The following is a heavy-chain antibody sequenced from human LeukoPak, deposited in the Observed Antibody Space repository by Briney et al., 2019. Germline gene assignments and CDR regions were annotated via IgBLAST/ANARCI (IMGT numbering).Heavy chain of an antibody. CDR1: GFTFSDYY. CDR3: ARIRQSLTTPDY. V-gene: IGHV3-11*04. D-gene: IGHD3-16*02. CDR2: ISSSGSTI. J-gene: IGHJ4*02. Sequence: GGSLRLSCAASGFTFSDYYMSWIRQAPGKGLEWVSYISSSGSTIYYADSVKGRFTISRENAKKSLYLQMNRLRAEDTAVYYCARIRQSLTTPDYWGQGTLVTVSS.